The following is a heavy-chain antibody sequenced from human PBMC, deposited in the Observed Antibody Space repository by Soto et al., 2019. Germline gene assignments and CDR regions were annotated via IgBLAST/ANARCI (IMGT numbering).Heavy chain of an antibody. V-gene: IGHV1-18*01. D-gene: IGHD4-4*01. CDR1: GYTFTSYG. CDR2: ISAYNGNK. Sequence: ASVKVSCKTSGYTFTSYGISWVRQAPVQGLEWMGWISAYNGNKNYAQKVQGRVTMTTDTSTSTAYMELRSLRSDDTAVYYCARGLHNDYSNYWGSSYGMDVWGQGTTVTVSS. CDR3: ARGLHNDYSNYWGSSYGMDV. J-gene: IGHJ6*02.